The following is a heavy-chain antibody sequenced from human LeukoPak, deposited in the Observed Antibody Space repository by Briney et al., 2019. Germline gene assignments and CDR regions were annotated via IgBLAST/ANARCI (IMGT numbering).Heavy chain of an antibody. V-gene: IGHV1-69*13. Sequence: SVKVSCKASGGTFTSVAISWVRQAPGQGLEWMGRIIPIFDIADHAQKFQGRVTITADESTSTAYMELSSLRSEDTAVYYCARGPSYGDSTPDYWGQGTLVTVSS. J-gene: IGHJ4*02. D-gene: IGHD4-17*01. CDR3: ARGPSYGDSTPDY. CDR1: GGTFTSVA. CDR2: IIPIFDIA.